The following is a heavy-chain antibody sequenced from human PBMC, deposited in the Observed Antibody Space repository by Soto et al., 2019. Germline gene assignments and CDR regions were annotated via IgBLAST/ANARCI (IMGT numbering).Heavy chain of an antibody. V-gene: IGHV3-53*01. D-gene: IGHD4-17*01. CDR2: IYSGGST. CDR1: GFTVSSNY. Sequence: HPGGSLRLSCAASGFTVSSNYMSWVRQAPGKGLEWVSVIYSGGSTYYADSVKGRFTISRDNSKNTLYLQMSSLRAEDTAVYYCARIWDDYGDPHWYFDLWGRGTLVTVSS. J-gene: IGHJ2*01. CDR3: ARIWDDYGDPHWYFDL.